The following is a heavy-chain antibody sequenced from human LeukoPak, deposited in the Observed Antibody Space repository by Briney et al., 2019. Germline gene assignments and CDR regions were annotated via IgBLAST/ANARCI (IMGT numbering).Heavy chain of an antibody. J-gene: IGHJ6*02. CDR2: ISSNGGST. CDR3: VKGPGPGYSSSWGYYNYGMDV. D-gene: IGHD6-13*01. V-gene: IGHV3-64D*09. CDR1: GFTFSSYA. Sequence: QSGGSLRLSCSASGFTFSSYAMHWVRQAPGKGLEYVSVISSNGGSTYYADSVKGRFTISRDNSKNTLYLQMSSLRAEDTAVYYCVKGPGPGYSSSWGYYNYGMDVWGQGTTVTVSS.